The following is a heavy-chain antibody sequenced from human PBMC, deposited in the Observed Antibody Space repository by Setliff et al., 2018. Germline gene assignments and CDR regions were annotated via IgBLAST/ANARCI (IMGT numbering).Heavy chain of an antibody. CDR1: GGSISSCVYY. CDR3: ARGRAGHSGR. D-gene: IGHD6-19*01. Sequence: SETLSLTCTVSGGSISSCVYYWGWIRQPPGKGLEWIGRIYYRGDTYYSPSLKSRVTMSIDKSNNQFSLKLTSVTAADTAVYYCARGRAGHSGRWGQGTLVTVSS. CDR2: IYYRGDT. J-gene: IGHJ4*02. V-gene: IGHV4-39*07.